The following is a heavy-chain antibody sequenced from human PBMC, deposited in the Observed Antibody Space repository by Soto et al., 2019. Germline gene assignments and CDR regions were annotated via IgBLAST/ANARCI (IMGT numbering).Heavy chain of an antibody. D-gene: IGHD4-17*01. V-gene: IGHV3-23*01. CDR2: ISGSGGST. Sequence: PGGSLRLSCAASGFTFSSYAMSWVRQAPGKGLEWVSAISGSGGSTYYADSVKGRFTISRDNSKNTLYLKMNSLRAEDTAVYYCAKDQAVTTLSSYYFDYSGQRILVTVS. J-gene: IGHJ4*02. CDR3: AKDQAVTTLSSYYFDY. CDR1: GFTFSSYA.